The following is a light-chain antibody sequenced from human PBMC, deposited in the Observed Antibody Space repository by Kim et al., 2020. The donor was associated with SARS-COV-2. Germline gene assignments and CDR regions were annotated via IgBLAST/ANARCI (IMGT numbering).Light chain of an antibody. J-gene: IGLJ1*01. CDR3: SSYTSSSTYV. Sequence: GHTATLSCTGTSSDVGSYNRVSWYQQPPGTAPKLMIYEVSNRPSGVPDRFSGSKSGNTASLTISGLQAEDEADYYCSSYTSSSTYVFGTGTKVTVL. V-gene: IGLV2-18*02. CDR2: EVS. CDR1: SSDVGSYNR.